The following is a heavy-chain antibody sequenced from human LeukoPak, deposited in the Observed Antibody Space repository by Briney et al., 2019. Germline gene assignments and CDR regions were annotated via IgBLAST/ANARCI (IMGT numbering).Heavy chain of an antibody. Sequence: SETLSLTCAVYGGSFSGYYWSWIRQPPGKGLEWIGEINHSGSTNYNPSLKSRVTISVDTSKNQFSLKLSPVTAADTAVYYCAGGYSGYDSFDYWGQGTLVTVSS. CDR3: AGGYSGYDSFDY. J-gene: IGHJ4*02. CDR1: GGSFSGYY. V-gene: IGHV4-34*01. CDR2: INHSGST. D-gene: IGHD5-12*01.